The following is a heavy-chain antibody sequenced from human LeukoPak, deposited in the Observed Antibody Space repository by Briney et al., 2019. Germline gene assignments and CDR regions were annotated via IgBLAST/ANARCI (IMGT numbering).Heavy chain of an antibody. V-gene: IGHV3-23*01. CDR1: GFTFSSYA. CDR3: AKLFHWFYFDY. D-gene: IGHD3-9*01. J-gene: IGHJ4*02. Sequence: GASLRLSCAASGFTFSSYAMSWVRQAPGKGLEWVSAISCSGGSTYYADSVRDRFTISRDNSKNTLYLQMNSLRAEDTAVYYCAKLFHWFYFDYWGQGTLVTVSS. CDR2: ISCSGGST.